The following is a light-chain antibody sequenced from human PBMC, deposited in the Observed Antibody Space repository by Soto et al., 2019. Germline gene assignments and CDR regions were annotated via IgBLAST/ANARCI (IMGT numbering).Light chain of an antibody. V-gene: IGKV3-20*01. CDR3: QQYGSSPLT. CDR2: DAS. Sequence: IVLTQSPGTLSLSPGERATLSCRAGQSISSSYLAWYQQKPGQAPRLLIYDASSRATGIPDRFSGSGSGTDFTLTISRLEPEDFAVYYCQQYGSSPLTFGGGTKVEIK. CDR1: QSISSSY. J-gene: IGKJ4*01.